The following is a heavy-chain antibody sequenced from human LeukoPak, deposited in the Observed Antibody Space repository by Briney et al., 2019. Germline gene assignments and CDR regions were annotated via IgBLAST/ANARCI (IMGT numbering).Heavy chain of an antibody. V-gene: IGHV4-34*01. CDR1: GGSFSGYY. J-gene: IGHJ5*02. D-gene: IGHD6-6*01. Sequence: SETLSLTCAVYGGSFSGYYWSWIRQPPGKGLEWIGEINHSGSTNFNPSLKSRVTISVDTSKNQFALKLSSVTAADTAVYYCARLGGASIAARPWGQGTLVTVSS. CDR2: INHSGST. CDR3: ARLGGASIAARP.